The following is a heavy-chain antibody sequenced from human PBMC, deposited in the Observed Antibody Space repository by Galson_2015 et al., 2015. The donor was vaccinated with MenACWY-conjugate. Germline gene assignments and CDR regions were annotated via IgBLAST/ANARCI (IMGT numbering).Heavy chain of an antibody. CDR2: IYSGGST. CDR3: ARSTLGWLRNPLY. V-gene: IGHV3-53*01. Sequence: SLRLSCAATSFTVSSNYVAWVRQAPGKGLECVSVIYSGGSTYYTDSVKGRFTVSRDNSKNTLNLQMNSLRAEDTALYYCARSTLGWLRNPLYWGQGTLVTVSS. CDR1: SFTVSSNY. D-gene: IGHD5-12*01. J-gene: IGHJ4*02.